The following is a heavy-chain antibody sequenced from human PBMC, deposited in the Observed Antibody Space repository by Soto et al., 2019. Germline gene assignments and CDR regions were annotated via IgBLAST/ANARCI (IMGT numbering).Heavy chain of an antibody. CDR1: GFTFNSYS. CDR3: TGYYSGNSSFDY. Sequence: KSGRSLRFSCAASGFTFNSYSMSWVRQAPGKGLEWVSSISSSSTYTYHADSVKGRFTISRDNAKNSLYLQMNSLRDEATAVYYCTGYYSGNSSFDYWGQGTLVTVSS. CDR2: ISSSSTYT. D-gene: IGHD5-12*01. J-gene: IGHJ4*02. V-gene: IGHV3-21*01.